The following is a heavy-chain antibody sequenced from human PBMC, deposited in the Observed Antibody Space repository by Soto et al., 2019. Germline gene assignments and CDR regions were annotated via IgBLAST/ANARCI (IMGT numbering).Heavy chain of an antibody. V-gene: IGHV1-69*06. D-gene: IGHD6-19*01. CDR1: GGTFSSSA. CDR3: AGSGTAGHKGFDI. Sequence: QVQLEQSGAEVRKPGSSVKVSCKASGGTFSSSAINWLRQAPGQGPEWMGGIIPTFGTSNYIPKLRGRVTITADTSTNTAYMEAISLAYEDTSMYYCAGSGTAGHKGFDIWGQGTMVTVSA. J-gene: IGHJ3*02. CDR2: IIPTFGTS.